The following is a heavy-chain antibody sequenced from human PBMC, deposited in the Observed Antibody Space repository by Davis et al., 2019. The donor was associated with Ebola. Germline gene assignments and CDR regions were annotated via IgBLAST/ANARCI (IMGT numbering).Heavy chain of an antibody. CDR1: GYTFTSYG. Sequence: ASVKVSCKASGYTFTSYGISWVRQAPGQGLEWMGWISAYNGNTNYAQKLQGRVTMTTDTSTSTAYMELRSLRSDDTAVYYCTRVKDIVVVPAAMGGDYYGMDVWGQGTTVTVSS. D-gene: IGHD2-2*01. V-gene: IGHV1-18*01. CDR3: TRVKDIVVVPAAMGGDYYGMDV. CDR2: ISAYNGNT. J-gene: IGHJ6*02.